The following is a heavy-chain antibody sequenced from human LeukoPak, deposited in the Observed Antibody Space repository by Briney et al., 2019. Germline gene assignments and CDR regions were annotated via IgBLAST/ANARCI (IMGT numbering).Heavy chain of an antibody. Sequence: GGSLRLSCAASGFTFSSYSMNWVRQAPGKGLEWVPSISSSTNYILYADSVKGRFTISRDNAKNSLYLQMNGLRAEDTAVYYCAREYGSGSLDYWGQGILVTVSS. J-gene: IGHJ4*02. CDR1: GFTFSSYS. V-gene: IGHV3-21*01. CDR2: ISSSTNYI. D-gene: IGHD3-10*01. CDR3: AREYGSGSLDY.